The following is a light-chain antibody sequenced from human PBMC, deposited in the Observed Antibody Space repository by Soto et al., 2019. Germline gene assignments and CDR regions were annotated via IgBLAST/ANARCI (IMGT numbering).Light chain of an antibody. J-gene: IGKJ5*01. Sequence: EIVLTQSPATLSLSPGERATLSCRASQSVSSSYLAWYQQKPGQAPRLLIFGASSRATGIPDRFSGSGSGTDFTLTISRLEPEDFAVYYCQQCGTSPPITFGQGTRLEIK. CDR3: QQCGTSPPIT. V-gene: IGKV3-20*01. CDR1: QSVSSSY. CDR2: GAS.